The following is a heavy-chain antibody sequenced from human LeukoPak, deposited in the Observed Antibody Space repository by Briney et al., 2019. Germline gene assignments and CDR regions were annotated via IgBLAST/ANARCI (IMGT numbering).Heavy chain of an antibody. Sequence: ASVKVSCKASGYTFTSYYMHWVRQAPGQGLERMGIINPSGGSTSYAQKFQGRVTMTRDTSTSTVYMELSSLRSEDTAVYYCARGRPPILTGYPTRWFDPWGQGTLVTVSS. D-gene: IGHD3-9*01. V-gene: IGHV1-46*01. CDR1: GYTFTSYY. J-gene: IGHJ5*02. CDR2: INPSGGST. CDR3: ARGRPPILTGYPTRWFDP.